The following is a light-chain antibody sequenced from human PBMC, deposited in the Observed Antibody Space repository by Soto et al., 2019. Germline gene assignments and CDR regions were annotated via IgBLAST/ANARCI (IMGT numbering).Light chain of an antibody. V-gene: IGLV7-46*01. CDR3: LLYYGGSYV. CDR1: TGAVTSGHY. Sequence: QAVVTQEPSLTVSPGGTVILTCGSSTGAVTSGHYPYWFQQKPGQAPKTLIYDTTNKQSWSPARFSGSLLGGKAALTLSGVQPEDEADYYCLLYYGGSYVFGAGTKLTVL. J-gene: IGLJ1*01. CDR2: DTT.